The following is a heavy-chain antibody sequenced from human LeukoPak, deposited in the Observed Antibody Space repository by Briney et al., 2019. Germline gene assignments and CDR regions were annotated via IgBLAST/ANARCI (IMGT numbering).Heavy chain of an antibody. V-gene: IGHV4-39*07. Sequence: SETLSLTCTVSGVSNSSTSYYWGWIRQPPGKGLEWIASIYYSGSTYYNPSLKSRVTISVDTSKNQFSLKLSSVTAADTAVYYCARVERSLWFGELSPRWFDPWGQGTLVTVSS. CDR3: ARVERSLWFGELSPRWFDP. CDR2: IYYSGST. D-gene: IGHD3-10*01. CDR1: GVSNSSTSYY. J-gene: IGHJ5*02.